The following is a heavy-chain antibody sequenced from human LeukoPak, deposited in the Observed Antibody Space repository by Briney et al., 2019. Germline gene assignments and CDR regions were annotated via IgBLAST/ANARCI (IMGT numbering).Heavy chain of an antibody. Sequence: GGSLRLSCAASGFTFSSHWMTWVRQAPGKGLEWVANIKQDGSQKFYVDSVKGRFTISRDNAKNSPYLQMNSLRAEDTAVYYCGRNDYDWKGPFDYWGQGTLVAVSS. CDR1: GFTFSSHW. V-gene: IGHV3-7*04. D-gene: IGHD4-17*01. J-gene: IGHJ4*02. CDR3: GRNDYDWKGPFDY. CDR2: IKQDGSQK.